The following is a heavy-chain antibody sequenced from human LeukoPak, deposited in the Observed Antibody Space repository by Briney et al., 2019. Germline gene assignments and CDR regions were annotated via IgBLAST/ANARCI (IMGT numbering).Heavy chain of an antibody. V-gene: IGHV3-23*01. CDR3: AKGGKDFDFWRFDY. CDR2: ISGSGGRT. Sequence: GGSLRLSCEASGYSFSVYDMIWVRQAPGKGLEWVSSISGSGGRTYYTNSVKGRFTISRENFKNTVYLEMNNLGAEDTALYYCAKGGKDFDFWRFDYWGQGNLVIVSS. CDR1: GYSFSVYD. J-gene: IGHJ4*02. D-gene: IGHD3-3*01.